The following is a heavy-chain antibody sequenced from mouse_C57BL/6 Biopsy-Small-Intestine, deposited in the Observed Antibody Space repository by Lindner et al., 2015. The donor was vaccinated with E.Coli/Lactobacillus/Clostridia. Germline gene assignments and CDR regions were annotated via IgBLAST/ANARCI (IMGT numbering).Heavy chain of an antibody. V-gene: IGHV1-15*01. J-gene: IGHJ2*01. CDR1: GYTFTDYE. D-gene: IGHD1-1*01. CDR2: IDPETGGT. Sequence: VQLQESGAELVRPGASVTLSCKASGYTFTDYEMHWVKQTPVHGLEWIGAIDPETGGTAYNQIFKDKAKLTADKSSSTAYMQLNSLTTEDSAIYYCARRRGSSPFDFWGQGTTLTVSS. CDR3: ARRRGSSPFDF.